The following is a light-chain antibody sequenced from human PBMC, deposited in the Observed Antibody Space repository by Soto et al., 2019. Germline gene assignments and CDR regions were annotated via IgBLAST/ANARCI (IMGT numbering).Light chain of an antibody. J-gene: IGLJ2*01. CDR1: SSEIGGYNY. CDR3: SSYAGTNNFKV. Sequence: QSALTQPPSASGSPGQSVTISSTGTSSEIGGYNYVSWYQQHPGKAPKLMIYEVSKRPSGVPDRFSGSKSGNTASLTVSGLQPEDEADYYCSSYAGTNNFKVFGGGTKLTVL. V-gene: IGLV2-8*01. CDR2: EVS.